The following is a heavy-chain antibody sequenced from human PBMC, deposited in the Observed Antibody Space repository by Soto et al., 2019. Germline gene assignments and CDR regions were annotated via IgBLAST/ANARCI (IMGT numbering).Heavy chain of an antibody. Sequence: SVKVSCKASGGTFSSYAISWVRQAPGQGLEWMGGIIPIFGTANYAQKFQGRVTITADESTSTAYMELSSLRSEDTAVYYCARPDDSSGYFDYWGQGTLVTVSS. V-gene: IGHV1-69*13. CDR3: ARPDDSSGYFDY. D-gene: IGHD3-22*01. CDR1: GGTFSSYA. J-gene: IGHJ4*02. CDR2: IIPIFGTA.